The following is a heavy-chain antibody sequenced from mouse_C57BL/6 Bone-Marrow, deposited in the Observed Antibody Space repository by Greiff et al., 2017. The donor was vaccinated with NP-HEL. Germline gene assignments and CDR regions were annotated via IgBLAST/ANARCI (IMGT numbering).Heavy chain of an antibody. CDR3: TTCVLTGAFDY. Sequence: VQLKESGAELVRPGASVKLSCTASGFNIKDDYMHWVKQRPEQGLEWIGWIDPENGDTEYASKFQGNATLTADKSSNTAYLQLSSLTSEETAVYYCTTCVLTGAFDYWGQGTTLTVSS. J-gene: IGHJ2*01. CDR2: IDPENGDT. CDR1: GFNIKDDY. V-gene: IGHV14-4*01. D-gene: IGHD4-1*01.